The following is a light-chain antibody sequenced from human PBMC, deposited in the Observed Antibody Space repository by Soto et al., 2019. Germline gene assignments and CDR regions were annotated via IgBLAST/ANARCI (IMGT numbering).Light chain of an antibody. Sequence: EIVMTQSPVTLSVSPGERATLSCRASQSVSSNLAWYQQKPGQAPRLLIYGASTRATGIPARFSGSGSGTEFTLTISSLQSEDFAVYYCQHYNNWPPFTFGPGTKVDTK. CDR2: GAS. J-gene: IGKJ3*01. CDR3: QHYNNWPPFT. V-gene: IGKV3-15*01. CDR1: QSVSSN.